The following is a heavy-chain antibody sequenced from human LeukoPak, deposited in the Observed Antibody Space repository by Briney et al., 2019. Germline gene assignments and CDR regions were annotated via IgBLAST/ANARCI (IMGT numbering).Heavy chain of an antibody. V-gene: IGHV3-21*04. CDR1: GFTFSSYT. D-gene: IGHD1-26*01. CDR3: AKGRWELLRGDAFDI. J-gene: IGHJ3*02. Sequence: PGGSLRLSCAASGFTFSSYTMNWVRQAPGKGLEWVSSISRGSDNIYYADSVKGRFTTSRDNAKNSLYLQMNSLRAEDTALYYCAKGRWELLRGDAFDIWGQGTMVTVSS. CDR2: ISRGSDNI.